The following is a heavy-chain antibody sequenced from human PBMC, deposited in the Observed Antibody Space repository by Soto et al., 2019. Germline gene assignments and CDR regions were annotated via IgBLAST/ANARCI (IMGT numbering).Heavy chain of an antibody. D-gene: IGHD3-9*01. J-gene: IGHJ6*02. Sequence: EVQLVESGGGLVQPGGSLRISCAASGLTVSTNYMSWVRQAPGKGLEWVSIIYYGGTTYYADSVKGRFTISRDDSKNTLDLQMHSLRAEDTAVYYCARDYDTSRGDWAYYGIDVWGQGTTVTGSS. CDR2: IYYGGTT. V-gene: IGHV3-66*01. CDR1: GLTVSTNY. CDR3: ARDYDTSRGDWAYYGIDV.